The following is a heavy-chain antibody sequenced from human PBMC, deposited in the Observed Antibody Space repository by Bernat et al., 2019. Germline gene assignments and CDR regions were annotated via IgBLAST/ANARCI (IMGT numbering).Heavy chain of an antibody. CDR1: GGSISSSSYY. Sequence: QLQLQESGPGLVKPSETLSLTCTVSGGSISSSSYYWGWIRQPPGKGLEWIGSIYYSGSTYYNPSLKSRVAISVDTSKNRFSLKLSSVTAADTAVYYCAGRVSREWFHHWGQGTLVTVSS. J-gene: IGHJ1*01. CDR2: IYYSGST. CDR3: AGRVSREWFHH. V-gene: IGHV4-39*01. D-gene: IGHD3-3*01.